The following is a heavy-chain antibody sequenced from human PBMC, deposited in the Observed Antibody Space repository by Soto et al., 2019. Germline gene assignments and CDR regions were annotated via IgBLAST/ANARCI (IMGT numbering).Heavy chain of an antibody. D-gene: IGHD3-22*01. Sequence: PGESLKISXKGSGYSFTSYWIGWVRQMPGKGLEWMGIIYPGDSDTRYSPSFQGQVTISADKSISTAYLQWSSLKASDTAMYYCARLYYYDSSGSRNFDYWGQGTLVTVSS. V-gene: IGHV5-51*01. J-gene: IGHJ4*02. CDR3: ARLYYYDSSGSRNFDY. CDR2: IYPGDSDT. CDR1: GYSFTSYW.